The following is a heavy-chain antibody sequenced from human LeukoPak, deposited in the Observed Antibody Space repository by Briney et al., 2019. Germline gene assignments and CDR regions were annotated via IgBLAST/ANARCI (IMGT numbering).Heavy chain of an antibody. Sequence: GASVKVSCKASGYTFTSYAMHWVRQAPGQRLEWMGWINAGNGNTKYSQKFQGRVTITRDTSASTAYMELSSLRSEDTAVYYCARVAGAVAGTVWRYFDLWGRGTLVTVSS. CDR1: GYTFTSYA. CDR2: INAGNGNT. D-gene: IGHD6-19*01. V-gene: IGHV1-3*01. CDR3: ARVAGAVAGTVWRYFDL. J-gene: IGHJ2*01.